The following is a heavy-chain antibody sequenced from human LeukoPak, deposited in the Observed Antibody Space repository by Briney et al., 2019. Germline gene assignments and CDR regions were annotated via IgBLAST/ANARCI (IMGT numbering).Heavy chain of an antibody. J-gene: IGHJ3*01. V-gene: IGHV6-1*01. CDR3: ARGRNSAFDV. CDR1: GDSVSGNNIA. D-gene: IGHD1-14*01. Sequence: PSQTLSLTCAISGDSVSGNNIAWNWIRQSPSRGLEWLGRTYYTSKWYSDYAVSVKSLISVTPDTSKNQFSLQLNSVTPEDTAVYYCARGRNSAFDVWDQGTMVTVSS. CDR2: TYYTSKWYS.